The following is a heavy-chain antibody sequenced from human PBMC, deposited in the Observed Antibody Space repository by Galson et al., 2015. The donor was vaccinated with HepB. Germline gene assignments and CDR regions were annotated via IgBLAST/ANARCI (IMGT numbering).Heavy chain of an antibody. J-gene: IGHJ4*02. CDR2: ISGSDNMI. Sequence: SLRLSCAASGFTFSSFEMNWARQAPGKGLEWVSYISGSDNMIFCADSVKGRFTISRDNAKNSLYLQMNSLRAEDTAVYYCARAARFESSGYYYFEQWGQGTLVTVSS. V-gene: IGHV3-48*03. D-gene: IGHD3-22*01. CDR1: GFTFSSFE. CDR3: ARAARFESSGYYYFEQ.